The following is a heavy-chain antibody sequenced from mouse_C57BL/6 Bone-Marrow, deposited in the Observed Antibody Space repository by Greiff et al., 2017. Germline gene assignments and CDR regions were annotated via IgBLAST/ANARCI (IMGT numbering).Heavy chain of an antibody. CDR2: ISDGGSYT. CDR1: GFTFSSYA. D-gene: IGHD2-4*01. V-gene: IGHV5-4*01. CDR3: ARDDYDRAYAMDY. Sequence: EVKVEESGGGLVKPGGSLKLSCAASGFTFSSYAMSWVRQTPEKRLEWVATISDGGSYTYYPDNVKGRFTISRDNAKNNLYLQMSHLKSEDTAMYYCARDDYDRAYAMDYWGQGTSVTVSS. J-gene: IGHJ4*01.